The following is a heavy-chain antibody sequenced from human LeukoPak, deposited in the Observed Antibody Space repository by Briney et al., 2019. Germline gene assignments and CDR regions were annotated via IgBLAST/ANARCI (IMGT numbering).Heavy chain of an antibody. Sequence: GGSLRLSCAASGFTVSSNYMSWVRQAPGKGLEWVSVIYSGGSTYYADSVKGRFTISRDNSKNTLYLQMNSLRAEDTAVYYCARDRWAAAGGYYYGMDVWGQGTTVTVSS. CDR1: GFTVSSNY. CDR2: IYSGGST. CDR3: ARDRWAAAGGYYYGMDV. D-gene: IGHD6-13*01. V-gene: IGHV3-66*01. J-gene: IGHJ6*02.